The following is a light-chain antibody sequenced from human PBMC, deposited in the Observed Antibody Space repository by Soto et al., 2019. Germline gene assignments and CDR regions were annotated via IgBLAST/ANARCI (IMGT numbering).Light chain of an antibody. V-gene: IGKV1-5*01. J-gene: IGKJ5*01. CDR2: DAS. CDR3: QQYHSYSIT. CDR1: QNISTW. Sequence: DIQLTQCPSFLSASVGDRVTITCRASQNISTWLAWFQQKPGKAPNLLIYDASSLQSVAPSRFSGSGSGTQFTLTISSLQPDDFATYFRQQYHSYSITFGQGTRLEIK.